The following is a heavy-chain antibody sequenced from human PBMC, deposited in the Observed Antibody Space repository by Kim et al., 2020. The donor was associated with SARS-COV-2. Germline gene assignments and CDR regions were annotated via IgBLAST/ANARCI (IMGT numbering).Heavy chain of an antibody. V-gene: IGHV1-18*01. D-gene: IGHD5-12*01. J-gene: IGHJ4*02. CDR1: GYTFTSYG. CDR2: ISAYNGNT. Sequence: ASVKVSCKASGYTFTSYGISWVRQAPGQGLEWTGWISAYNGNTNYAQKLQSRVTMTTDTSTSTAYMELRSLRSDDTAVYYCSRRDGYNLGFDYWGQGTLVTVSS. CDR3: SRRDGYNLGFDY.